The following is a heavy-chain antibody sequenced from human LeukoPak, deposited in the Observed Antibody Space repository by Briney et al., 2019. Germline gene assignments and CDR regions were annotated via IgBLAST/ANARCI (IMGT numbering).Heavy chain of an antibody. CDR3: ARHDTVLQGGGYDY. D-gene: IGHD2-8*01. J-gene: IGHJ4*02. CDR2: IHDSGLT. CDR1: GGSISGFY. Sequence: SETLSLTCTASGGSISGFYWSWMRQPPGRTLEWIGYIHDSGLTDYNPSLESRLTISVDMSKNQFSLQLTHVTAADTAVYYCARHDTVLQGGGYDYWGQGTLVTVSS. V-gene: IGHV4-59*08.